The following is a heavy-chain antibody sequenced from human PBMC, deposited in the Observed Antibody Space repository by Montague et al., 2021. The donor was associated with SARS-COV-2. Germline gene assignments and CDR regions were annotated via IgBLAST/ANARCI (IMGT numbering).Heavy chain of an antibody. CDR2: MNHSGSA. J-gene: IGHJ6*02. CDR1: GGSFSGYY. D-gene: IGHD3-10*01. CDR3: ARVRYYGSGTSLGMDV. Sequence: SETLSLTCAVYGGSFSGYYWGWIRQPPGKGLEWVGEMNHSGSANYNPSLKSRVTISVDTSKNQFSLKLSSVTAADTAVYYCARVRYYGSGTSLGMDVWGQGTTVTVSS. V-gene: IGHV4-34*01.